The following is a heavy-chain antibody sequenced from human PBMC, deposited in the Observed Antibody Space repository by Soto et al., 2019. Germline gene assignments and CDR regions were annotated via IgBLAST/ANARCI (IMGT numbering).Heavy chain of an antibody. D-gene: IGHD3-22*01. CDR3: ARGLRYYDSSGYYFGYFDY. V-gene: IGHV4-59*01. Sequence: PSETLSLTCTVSGGSISSYYWSWIRQPPGKGLEWIGYIYYSGSTNYNPSLKSRVTISVDTSKNQFSLKLSSVTAADTAVYYCARGLRYYDSSGYYFGYFDYWGQGTLVTVSS. CDR1: GGSISSYY. CDR2: IYYSGST. J-gene: IGHJ4*02.